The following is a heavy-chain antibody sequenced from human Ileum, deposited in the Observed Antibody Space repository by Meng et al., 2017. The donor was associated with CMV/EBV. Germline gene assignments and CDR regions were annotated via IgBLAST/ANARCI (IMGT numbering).Heavy chain of an antibody. Sequence: FAGFSLSTTGLGVGWLRQPPGKAPEWLALVYWNDDNRYSPSLRNRLTITKDTSKNQAVLTMTNMDPVDTATYYCAHYGDYRFGWYFDLWGRGTLVTVSS. CDR1: GFSLSTTGLG. J-gene: IGHJ2*01. CDR2: VYWNDDN. CDR3: AHYGDYRFGWYFDL. V-gene: IGHV2-5*01. D-gene: IGHD4-17*01.